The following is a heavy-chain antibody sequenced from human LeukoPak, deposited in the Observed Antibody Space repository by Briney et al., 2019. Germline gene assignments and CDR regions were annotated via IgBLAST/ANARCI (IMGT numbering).Heavy chain of an antibody. CDR3: AKGSYYDSSGSFYFDY. CDR1: GFTFSIYA. Sequence: GGSLRLSCAASGFTFSIYAMTWVRQTPGKGLEWVSGISGSGDNTYYADSVKGRFTISRDNSKNTLYVQVNSLGTEDTAAYYCAKGSYYDSSGSFYFDYWGQGTLVTVSS. CDR2: ISGSGDNT. D-gene: IGHD3-22*01. J-gene: IGHJ4*02. V-gene: IGHV3-23*01.